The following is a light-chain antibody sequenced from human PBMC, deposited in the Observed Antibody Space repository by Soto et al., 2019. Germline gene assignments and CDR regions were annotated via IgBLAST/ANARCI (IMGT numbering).Light chain of an antibody. J-gene: IGKJ5*01. CDR3: QQHENLPT. V-gene: IGKV1-33*01. CDR2: DAS. Sequence: DIQMTQCPSSLSASVGDRVTITCQASQNINNYLNLYQQKPGRAPKLLIYDASNLAAGVPSRFRGSGSGTDFTFTISRLQPEDIATYYCQQHENLPTFGQGTRLEIK. CDR1: QNINNY.